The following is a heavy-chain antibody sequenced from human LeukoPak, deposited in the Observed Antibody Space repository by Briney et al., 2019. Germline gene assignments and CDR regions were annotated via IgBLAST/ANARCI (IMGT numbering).Heavy chain of an antibody. CDR3: ARGHYDYVWGSYRPVYFDY. D-gene: IGHD3-16*02. Sequence: GASVKVSYKASGYTFTSYDINWVRQATGQGLEWMGWMNPNSGNTGYAQKFQGRVTMTRNTSISTAYMELSSLRSEDTAVYYCARGHYDYVWGSYRPVYFDYWGQGTLVTVSS. CDR2: MNPNSGNT. J-gene: IGHJ4*02. CDR1: GYTFTSYD. V-gene: IGHV1-8*01.